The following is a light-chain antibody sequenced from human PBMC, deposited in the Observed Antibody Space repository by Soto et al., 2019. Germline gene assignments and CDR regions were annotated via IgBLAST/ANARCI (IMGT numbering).Light chain of an antibody. Sequence: EIVMTQSPATLSVSPGERATLSCRASQSVSSNLAWYQQKPGQAPRLLIYGASTRASGIPARFSGSGSGTDFTLTISRLEPEDFALYYCQHYVERSPITFGQGTRLE. J-gene: IGKJ5*01. CDR2: GAS. CDR3: QHYVERSPIT. V-gene: IGKV3-15*01. CDR1: QSVSSN.